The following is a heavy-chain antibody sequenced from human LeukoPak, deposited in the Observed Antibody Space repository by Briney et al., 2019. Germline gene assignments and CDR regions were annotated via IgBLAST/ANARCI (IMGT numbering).Heavy chain of an antibody. V-gene: IGHV1-2*02. CDR1: GYTFTGYY. CDR2: INPNSGGT. Sequence: GASVKVSCKASGYTFTGYYMHWMRQAPGQGLEWMGWINPNSGGTNYAQKFQGRVTMTRDTSISTAHMELSRLRSDDAAVYYCARVRGKRGYSYGYKDYWGQGTLVTVSS. D-gene: IGHD5-18*01. J-gene: IGHJ4*02. CDR3: ARVRGKRGYSYGYKDY.